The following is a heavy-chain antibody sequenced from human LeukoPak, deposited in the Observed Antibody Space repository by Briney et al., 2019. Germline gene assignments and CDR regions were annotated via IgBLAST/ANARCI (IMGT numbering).Heavy chain of an antibody. J-gene: IGHJ4*02. CDR2: ISYDGSNK. CDR1: GFTFSGYA. D-gene: IGHD3-9*01. CDR3: ARDGRWYYDILTGYYQSYFDY. Sequence: GGSLRLSCAASGFTFSGYAMHWVRQAPGKGLEWVAVISYDGSNKYYADSVKGRFTISRDNSKNTLYLQMNSLRAEDTAVYYCARDGRWYYDILTGYYQSYFDYWGQGTLVTVSS. V-gene: IGHV3-30-3*01.